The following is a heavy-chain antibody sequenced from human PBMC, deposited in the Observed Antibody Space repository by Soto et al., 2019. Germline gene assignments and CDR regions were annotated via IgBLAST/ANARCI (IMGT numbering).Heavy chain of an antibody. Sequence: GGSLRLSCAASGFTFSSYAMGWVRQGPGKGLEWVAVVSIGGSTHYADSVRGRFTISRDNSENTLSLQMNSLTAEDTAVYFCAKRRGAGGHFDYWGQGALVTVSS. J-gene: IGHJ4*02. CDR3: AKRRGAGGHFDY. V-gene: IGHV3-23*01. CDR1: GFTFSSYA. CDR2: VSIGGST. D-gene: IGHD2-15*01.